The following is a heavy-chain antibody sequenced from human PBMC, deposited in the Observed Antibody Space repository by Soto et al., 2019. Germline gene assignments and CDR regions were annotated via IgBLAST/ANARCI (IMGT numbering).Heavy chain of an antibody. CDR1: GDSVSSNSAA. V-gene: IGHV6-1*01. Sequence: SQTLSLTCAISGDSVSSNSAAWNWIRQSPSRGLEWLGRTYYRSKWYNDYAVSVKSRITINPDTSKNQFSLQLNSVTPEDTAVYYCASGLLAVAPPRLYYYYGMDVWGQGTTVTVSS. CDR2: TYYRSKWYN. CDR3: ASGLLAVAPPRLYYYYGMDV. J-gene: IGHJ6*02. D-gene: IGHD6-19*01.